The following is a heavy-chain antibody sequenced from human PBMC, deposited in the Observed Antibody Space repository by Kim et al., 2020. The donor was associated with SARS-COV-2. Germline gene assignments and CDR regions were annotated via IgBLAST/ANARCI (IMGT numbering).Heavy chain of an antibody. J-gene: IGHJ4*02. CDR1: GFTFSSYA. Sequence: GGSLRLSCAASGFTFSSYAMHWVRQAPGKGLEWVAVISYDGSNKYYADSVKGRFTISRDNSKNTLYLQMNSLRAEDTAVYYCARKSSGIYYGPFDYWGQGTLVTVSS. V-gene: IGHV3-30*04. CDR2: ISYDGSNK. CDR3: ARKSSGIYYGPFDY. D-gene: IGHD1-26*01.